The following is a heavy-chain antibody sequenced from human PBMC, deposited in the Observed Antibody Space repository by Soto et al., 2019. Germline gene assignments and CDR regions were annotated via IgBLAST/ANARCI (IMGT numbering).Heavy chain of an antibody. Sequence: GASVKVSCKASGYTFSLYHMHWVRQAPGQRLEWMGWINVGNGATKYSQKFQGRVTITRDTSASTVYMEVSSLRSEDTALYYCAREGYCGGGSCYSGGFWFAPWGKGTLVPVPS. V-gene: IGHV1-3*01. CDR3: AREGYCGGGSCYSGGFWFAP. CDR1: GYTFSLYH. CDR2: INVGNGAT. J-gene: IGHJ5*02. D-gene: IGHD2-15*01.